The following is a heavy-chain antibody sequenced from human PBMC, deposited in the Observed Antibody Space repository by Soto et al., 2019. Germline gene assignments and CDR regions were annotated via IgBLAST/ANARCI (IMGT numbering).Heavy chain of an antibody. Sequence: QVQLVESGGGVVQPGRSLRLSCAASGFTFSSYGMHWVRQAPGKGLEWVAVISYDGSNKYYADSVKGRFTISRDNSKNTLYLQMNSLRAEDTAVYYCAKDSLPYSSSSVVEDAFDIWGQGTMVTVSS. D-gene: IGHD6-6*01. V-gene: IGHV3-30*18. CDR3: AKDSLPYSSSSVVEDAFDI. CDR2: ISYDGSNK. CDR1: GFTFSSYG. J-gene: IGHJ3*02.